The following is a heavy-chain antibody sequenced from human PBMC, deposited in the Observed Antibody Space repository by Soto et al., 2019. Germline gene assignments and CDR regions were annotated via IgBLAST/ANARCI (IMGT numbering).Heavy chain of an antibody. Sequence: SETLSLTCTVSGASISSGDYYWSWIRQSPGKGLEWIGYIYDNGSSYYNPSLKSRVTMSVYTSKNQFSLKLSSVTAADTAVYYCAREKGYISGPKNFDYWGQGTLVTVSS. V-gene: IGHV4-30-4*01. CDR1: GASISSGDYY. CDR2: IYDNGSS. J-gene: IGHJ4*02. CDR3: AREKGYISGPKNFDY. D-gene: IGHD5-12*01.